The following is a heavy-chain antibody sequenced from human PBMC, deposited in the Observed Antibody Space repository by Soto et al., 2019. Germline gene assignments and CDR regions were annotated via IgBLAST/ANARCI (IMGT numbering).Heavy chain of an antibody. CDR1: GLTFSSYS. CDR3: ARYDRSSYYDFWSGYYTGRYFDY. D-gene: IGHD3-3*01. Sequence: GGSLRLSCAASGLTFSSYSMNWVRQAPGKGLEWVSYISSSSSTIYYADSVKGRFTISRDNAKNSLYLQMNSLRDEDTAVYYCARYDRSSYYDFWSGYYTGRYFDYWGQGTLVTVSS. CDR2: ISSSSSTI. J-gene: IGHJ4*02. V-gene: IGHV3-48*02.